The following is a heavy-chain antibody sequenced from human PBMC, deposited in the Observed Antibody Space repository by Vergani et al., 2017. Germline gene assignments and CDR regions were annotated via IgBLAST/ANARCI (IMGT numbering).Heavy chain of an antibody. CDR1: GFTFSSYS. V-gene: IGHV3-21*01. CDR2: ISSSSSYI. Sequence: EVQLVESGGGLVKPGGSLRLSCAASGFTFSSYSMNWVRQAPGKGLEWVSSISSSSSYIDYADSVKGRFAISRDNAKNSLYLQMNSLRAEDTAVYYCAREGGYYYYGMDVWGQGTTVTVSS. CDR3: AREGGYYYYGMDV. J-gene: IGHJ6*02.